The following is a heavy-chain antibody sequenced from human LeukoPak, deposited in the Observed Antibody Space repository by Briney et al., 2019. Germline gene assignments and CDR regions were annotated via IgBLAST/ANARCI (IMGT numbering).Heavy chain of an antibody. D-gene: IGHD3-10*01. V-gene: IGHV3-11*01. CDR1: GFTFSDYY. Sequence: PGGSLRLSCAASGFTFSDYYMSWLRQAPGKGLEWISYISSSGSTIYYADSVKGRFTISRDNAKNSLYLQMNSLRAEDTAVYFCARVQPPYYYGMDVWGQGTTVTVSS. CDR2: ISSSGSTI. CDR3: ARVQPPYYYGMDV. J-gene: IGHJ6*02.